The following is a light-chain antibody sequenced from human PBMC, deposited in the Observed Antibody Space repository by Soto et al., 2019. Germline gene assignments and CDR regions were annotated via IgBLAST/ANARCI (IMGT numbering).Light chain of an antibody. CDR1: SSDVGSYNL. Sequence: QSALTQPASVSGSPGQSITISCTGTSSDVGSYNLVSWYQQLPGKAPKLIIYEVNERPSGISDRFSGSKSGNTASLTISGLQGEDEADYYCCSYVGSSILMFGGGTTLTVL. CDR2: EVN. CDR3: CSYVGSSILM. V-gene: IGLV2-23*02. J-gene: IGLJ3*02.